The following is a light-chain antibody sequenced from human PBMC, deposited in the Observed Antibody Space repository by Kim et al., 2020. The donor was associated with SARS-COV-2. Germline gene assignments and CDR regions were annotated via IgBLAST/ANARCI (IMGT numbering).Light chain of an antibody. V-gene: IGKV3-11*01. CDR3: QYRSNT. J-gene: IGKJ5*01. CDR2: DVS. Sequence: DIVLTQSPATLSLSPGERATLSCRASQSVSGDVGWYQQRIGQAPRLLIYDVSYRASGLPARFSGSGSGTDFTLTITSLEAEDFAVYYCQYRSNTFGQGTRLEIK. CDR1: QSVSGD.